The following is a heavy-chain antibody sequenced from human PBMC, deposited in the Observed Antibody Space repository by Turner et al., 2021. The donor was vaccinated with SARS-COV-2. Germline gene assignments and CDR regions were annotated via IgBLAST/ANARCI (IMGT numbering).Heavy chain of an antibody. CDR2: IYNSGIS. J-gene: IGHJ6*02. V-gene: IGHV4-59*01. D-gene: IGHD2-21*02. Sequence: QVQMQESGQGLVKHSETLSLNCTVSGGSISRYDWSWIRQPPGKGLEWIGYIYNSGISSYNPSLKSRVTTSIDTSKNQFSLKLSSLTAADTAVYFCAGAPSGLHGMAVWGQGTTVTVS. CDR1: GGSISRYD. CDR3: AGAPSGLHGMAV.